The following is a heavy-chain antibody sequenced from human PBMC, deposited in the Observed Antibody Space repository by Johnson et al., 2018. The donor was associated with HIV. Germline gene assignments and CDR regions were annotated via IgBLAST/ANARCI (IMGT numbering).Heavy chain of an antibody. Sequence: PLVESGGGLVQPGGSLRLSCAASGFTFSSYGMSWVRQAPGKGLEWVSAISGSGGSTYYADSVKGRFTISRDNSKNTLYLQMNSLRAEDTAVYYCARERGSFYYSSSYAFDIWGQGTMVTVSS. V-gene: IGHV3-23*04. CDR2: ISGSGGST. D-gene: IGHD6-6*01. J-gene: IGHJ3*02. CDR1: GFTFSSYG. CDR3: ARERGSFYYSSSYAFDI.